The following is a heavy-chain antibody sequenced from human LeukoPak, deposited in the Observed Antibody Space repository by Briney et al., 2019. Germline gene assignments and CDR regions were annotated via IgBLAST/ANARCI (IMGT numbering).Heavy chain of an antibody. CDR3: ARENMVATGGDAFDI. CDR2: INPNSGGT. D-gene: IGHD5-12*01. V-gene: IGHV1-2*04. Sequence: ASVKVSCKASGYTFTGYYMHWVRQAPGQGLEWMGWINPNSGGTNYAQKFQGWVTMTRDTSISTAYMELSRLRSDDTAVYYCARENMVATGGDAFDIWGQGTMVTVSS. CDR1: GYTFTGYY. J-gene: IGHJ3*02.